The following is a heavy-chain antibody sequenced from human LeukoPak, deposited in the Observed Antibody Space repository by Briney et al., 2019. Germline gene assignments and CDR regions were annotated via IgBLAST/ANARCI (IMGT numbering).Heavy chain of an antibody. CDR1: GLDFSNYW. D-gene: IGHD3-10*01. V-gene: IGHV3-7*03. J-gene: IGHJ4*02. CDR3: ATDKGSGSNFDY. Sequence: GGSLRLSCAASGLDFSNYWMYWVRQAPGKGLEWVANIKQDGSEKYYVDSVGGRFTISRDNAKNSLSLQMNSLRAEDTAVYYCATDKGSGSNFDYWGQGTLVTVSS. CDR2: IKQDGSEK.